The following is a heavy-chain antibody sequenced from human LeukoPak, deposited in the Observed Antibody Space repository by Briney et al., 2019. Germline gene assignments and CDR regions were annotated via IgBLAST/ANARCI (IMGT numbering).Heavy chain of an antibody. CDR3: ARGLVLRYFDWLDAFDI. Sequence: PSETLSLTCTVSGGSISSYYWSWIRQPPGKGLEWIGEINHSGSTNYNPSLKSRVTISVDTSKNQLSLKLSSVTAADTAVYYCARGLVLRYFDWLDAFDIWGQGTMVTVSS. V-gene: IGHV4-34*01. CDR1: GGSISSYY. J-gene: IGHJ3*02. D-gene: IGHD3-9*01. CDR2: INHSGST.